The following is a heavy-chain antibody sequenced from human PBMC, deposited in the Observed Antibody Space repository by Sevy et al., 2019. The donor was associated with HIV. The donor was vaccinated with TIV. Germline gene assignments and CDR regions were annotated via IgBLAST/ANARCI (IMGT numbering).Heavy chain of an antibody. CDR2: ISGSADAT. CDR1: GFTFSNYA. Sequence: GGSLRLSCAASGFTFSNYAMSWVRQTPGKGLEWVSAISGSADATYYTDSVKGRFTISRDNYKNTVYLQMNSLRAEDTAVYYCVKEVSQYSYSDYWGQGTLLTVSS. J-gene: IGHJ4*02. V-gene: IGHV3-23*01. CDR3: VKEVSQYSYSDY. D-gene: IGHD5-18*01.